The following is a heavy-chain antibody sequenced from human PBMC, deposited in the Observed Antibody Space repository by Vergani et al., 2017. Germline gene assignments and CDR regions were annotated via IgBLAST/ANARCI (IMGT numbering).Heavy chain of an antibody. CDR1: GYSFTSYW. D-gene: IGHD2-21*02. CDR3: ARQDCGGDCYPASDGMDV. CDR2: IYPGDSDT. V-gene: IGHV5-51*01. Sequence: EVQLVQSGAEVKKPGESLKISCKGSGYSFTSYWIGWVRQMPGKGLEWMGIIYPGDSDTRYSPSFQGQVTISADKSISTAYLQWSSLKASDTAMYYCARQDCGGDCYPASDGMDVWGQGTTVTVSS. J-gene: IGHJ6*02.